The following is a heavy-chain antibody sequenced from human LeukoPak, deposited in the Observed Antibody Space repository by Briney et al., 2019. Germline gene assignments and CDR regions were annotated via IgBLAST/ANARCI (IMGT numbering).Heavy chain of an antibody. V-gene: IGHV3-33*01. Sequence: TGGSLRLSCAASGFTFSSYGMHWVRQAPGKGLEWVAVIWYDGSKKYYADSVKGRFTISRDNSKNTLYLQMDSLRAEDTAVYYCARYNSGTIDYWAQRTLVTVFS. CDR1: GFTFSSYG. CDR2: IWYDGSKK. D-gene: IGHD1-1*01. CDR3: ARYNSGTIDY. J-gene: IGHJ4*02.